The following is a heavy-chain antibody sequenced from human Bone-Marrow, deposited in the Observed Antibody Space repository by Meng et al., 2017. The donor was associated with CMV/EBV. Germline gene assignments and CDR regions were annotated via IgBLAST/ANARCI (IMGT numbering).Heavy chain of an antibody. J-gene: IGHJ4*02. Sequence: ASVKVSCKASGYTFTGYYMHWVRQAPGQGLEWMGWINPNSGGTNYAQKFQGRVTMTRDTSTSTACMELSRLRSDDTAVYYCGSGPPVTIVGVDIIREGLYGRDDWGQGNGVTVSS. D-gene: IGHD3-3*01. CDR1: GYTFTGYY. CDR2: INPNSGGT. CDR3: GSGPPVTIVGVDIIREGLYGRDD. V-gene: IGHV1-2*02.